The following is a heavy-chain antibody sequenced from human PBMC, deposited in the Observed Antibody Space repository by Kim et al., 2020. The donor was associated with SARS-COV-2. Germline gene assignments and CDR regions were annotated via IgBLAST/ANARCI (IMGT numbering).Heavy chain of an antibody. J-gene: IGHJ5*02. CDR1: GGSISSSNW. CDR2: IYHSGST. CDR3: ARAGRGSSWYNWFDP. Sequence: SETLSLTCAVSGGSISSSNWWSWVRQPPGKGLEWIGEIYHSGSTNYNPSLKSRVTISVDKSKNQFSLKLSSVTAADTAVYYCARAGRGSSWYNWFDPWGQGTLVTVSS. V-gene: IGHV4-4*02. D-gene: IGHD6-13*01.